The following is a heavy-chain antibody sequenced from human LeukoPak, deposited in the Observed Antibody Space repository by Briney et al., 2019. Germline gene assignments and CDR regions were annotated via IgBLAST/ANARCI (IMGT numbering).Heavy chain of an antibody. V-gene: IGHV4-59*01. Sequence: SETLSLTCTVSGGSISSYYGSWIRQPPGKGLEWIGYIYYSGSTNYNPSLKSRVTISVDTSKNQFSLKLSSVTAADTAVYYCARGAVGATPYYYYYGMDVWGQGTTVTVSS. CDR1: GGSISSYY. J-gene: IGHJ6*02. CDR2: IYYSGST. CDR3: ARGAVGATPYYYYYGMDV. D-gene: IGHD1-26*01.